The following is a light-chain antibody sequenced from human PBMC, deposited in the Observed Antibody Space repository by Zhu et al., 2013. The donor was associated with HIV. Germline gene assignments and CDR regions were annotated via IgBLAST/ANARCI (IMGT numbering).Light chain of an antibody. CDR1: PSASTSY. CDR2: GSS. V-gene: IGKV3D-20*02. CDR3: QQRSNWPRYS. Sequence: EIVLTQSPGTLSLSPGESATLPCRASPSASTSYFAWYQVKPGQPPRLLITGSSNRATGIPDRFSGSGSGTDFTLTISSLEPEDFAVYYCQQRSNWPRYSFGQGTKLEIK. J-gene: IGKJ2*03.